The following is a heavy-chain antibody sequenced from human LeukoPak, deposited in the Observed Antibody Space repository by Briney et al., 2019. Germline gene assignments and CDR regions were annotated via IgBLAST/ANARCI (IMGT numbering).Heavy chain of an antibody. CDR3: ATGIKYCSGGSCYRPFDY. CDR2: IYYSGST. Sequence: WVRQHPGKGLEWIGYIYYSGSTYYNPSLKSRVTISVDTSKNQFSLKLSSVTAADTAVYYCATGIKYCSGGSCYRPFDYWGQGTLVTVSS. J-gene: IGHJ4*02. D-gene: IGHD2-15*01. V-gene: IGHV4-31*02.